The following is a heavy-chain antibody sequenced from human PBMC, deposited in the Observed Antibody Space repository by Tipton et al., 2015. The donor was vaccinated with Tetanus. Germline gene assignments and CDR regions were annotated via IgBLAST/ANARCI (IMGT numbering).Heavy chain of an antibody. CDR2: VYTDVHTREST. Sequence: TLSLTCTVSGGSISSYYWSWIRQPAGKGLEWIGRVYTDVHTRESTTHNPSLKNRVSMSVDTSKNQFSLKLTSVTAADTAAYYCAKRGDNWYFDLWGRGTLVTVSS. CDR1: GGSISSYY. V-gene: IGHV4-4*07. J-gene: IGHJ2*01. CDR3: AKRGDNWYFDL. D-gene: IGHD2-21*01.